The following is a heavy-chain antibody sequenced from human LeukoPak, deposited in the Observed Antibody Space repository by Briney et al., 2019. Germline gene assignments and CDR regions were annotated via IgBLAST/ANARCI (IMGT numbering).Heavy chain of an antibody. Sequence: ASVKVSCKASGYTFTSYGISWVRQAPGQGLEWMGWISAYNGNTNYAQKFQGRVTMTRNTSISTAYMELSSLRSEDTAVYYCAGRNSSSWYPTSRYYYYMDVWGKGTTVTVSS. CDR3: AGRNSSSWYPTSRYYYYMDV. CDR2: ISAYNGNT. V-gene: IGHV1-18*01. J-gene: IGHJ6*03. D-gene: IGHD6-13*01. CDR1: GYTFTSYG.